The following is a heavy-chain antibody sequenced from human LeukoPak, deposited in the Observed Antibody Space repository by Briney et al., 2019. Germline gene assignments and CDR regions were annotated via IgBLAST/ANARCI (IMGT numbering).Heavy chain of an antibody. D-gene: IGHD1-1*01. Sequence: SVKVSCKASGGIFSSYGIIWERPAPGQGLERMGGIIPIFGTANYAQKFQGRVTITADDSTSTAYMELSSLRSEDTAVYYCARQPMPRSTFDYWGQGTLVTVSS. CDR2: IIPIFGTA. CDR1: GGIFSSYG. J-gene: IGHJ4*02. CDR3: ARQPMPRSTFDY. V-gene: IGHV1-69*13.